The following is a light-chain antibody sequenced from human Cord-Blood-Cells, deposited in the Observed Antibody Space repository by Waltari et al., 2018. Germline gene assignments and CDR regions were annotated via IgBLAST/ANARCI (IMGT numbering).Light chain of an antibody. CDR3: QQYNNWPPENT. CDR2: GAS. J-gene: IGKJ2*01. Sequence: EIVMTHSPATLSVSPGERATLSCRASQRVSSNLAWYQQKPGQAPRLLIYGASTRPTGIPARFSGSGSGTEFTLTISSLQSEDFAVYYCQQYNNWPPENTFGQGTKLEIK. V-gene: IGKV3-15*01. CDR1: QRVSSN.